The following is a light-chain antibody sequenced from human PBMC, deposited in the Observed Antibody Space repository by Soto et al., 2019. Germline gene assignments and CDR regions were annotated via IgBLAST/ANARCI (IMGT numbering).Light chain of an antibody. V-gene: IGLV2-14*01. CDR1: SSDVGGHKY. CDR3: SSYTSSSTLDWV. Sequence: QSALTQPASVSGSPGQSITISCTETSSDVGGHKYVSWYQHHPGKPPKLMIYEVSNRPSGVSNRFSGSKSGNTASLTISGLQAEDEADYFCSSYTSSSTLDWVFGGGTKLTVL. J-gene: IGLJ3*02. CDR2: EVS.